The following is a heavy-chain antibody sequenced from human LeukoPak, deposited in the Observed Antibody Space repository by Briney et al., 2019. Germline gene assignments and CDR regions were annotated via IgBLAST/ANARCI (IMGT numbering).Heavy chain of an antibody. V-gene: IGHV1-69*06. D-gene: IGHD6-19*01. Sequence: ASVKVSCKASGGTFSSYAISWVRQAPGQGLEWMGGIIPIFGTANYAQKFQGRVTITADKSTSTAYMELSSLRSEDTAVYYCARDRLIAVAGTDFDYWGQGTLVTVSS. CDR3: ARDRLIAVAGTDFDY. CDR1: GGTFSSYA. J-gene: IGHJ4*02. CDR2: IIPIFGTA.